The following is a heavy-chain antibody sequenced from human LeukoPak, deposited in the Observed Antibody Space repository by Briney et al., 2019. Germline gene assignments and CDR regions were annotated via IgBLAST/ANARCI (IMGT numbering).Heavy chain of an antibody. CDR1: GFTFSSYG. V-gene: IGHV3-30*03. D-gene: IGHD5-18*01. J-gene: IGHJ4*02. Sequence: GRSLRLSCAASGFTFSSYGMHWVRQAPGKGLEWVAVISYDGSNKYYADSVKGRFTISRDNSKNTLYLQMNSLRAEDTAVYYCARDWGSYGPFDYWGQGTLVTVSS. CDR3: ARDWGSYGPFDY. CDR2: ISYDGSNK.